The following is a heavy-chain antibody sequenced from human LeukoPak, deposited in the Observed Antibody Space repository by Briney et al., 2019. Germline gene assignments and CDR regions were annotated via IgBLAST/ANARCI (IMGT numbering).Heavy chain of an antibody. J-gene: IGHJ6*03. CDR3: ARGLRYYDSSGYYLQPSDYYYYYMDV. Sequence: GGSLRLSCAASGFTFSSYAMSWVRQAPGKGLEWVSSISSSSSYIYYADSVKGRFTISRDNAKNSLYLQMNSLRAEDTAVYYCARGLRYYDSSGYYLQPSDYYYYYMDVWGKGTTVTVSS. CDR1: GFTFSSYA. V-gene: IGHV3-21*01. CDR2: ISSSSSYI. D-gene: IGHD3-22*01.